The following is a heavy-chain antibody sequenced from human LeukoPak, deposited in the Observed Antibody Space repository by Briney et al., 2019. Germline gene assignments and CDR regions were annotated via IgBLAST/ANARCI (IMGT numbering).Heavy chain of an antibody. J-gene: IGHJ1*01. CDR3: ARGSSSGYSLQYFQH. Sequence: GGSLRLSCAASGFTVSRNYMSWVRQAPGKGLEWVSLIYSGGSTYYADSVKGRFTISRDDSKNTLYLQMNSLRAEDTAVYYCARGSSSGYSLQYFQHWGQGTLVTVSS. D-gene: IGHD3-22*01. CDR1: GFTVSRNY. V-gene: IGHV3-53*01. CDR2: IYSGGST.